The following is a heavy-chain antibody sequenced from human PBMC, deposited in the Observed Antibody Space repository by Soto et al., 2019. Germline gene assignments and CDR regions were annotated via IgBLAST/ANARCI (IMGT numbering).Heavy chain of an antibody. Sequence: QVPLVESGGGVIQPGRSLRLACAASGFTFSSRGMHWVRQAPGKGLEWVAIISHDANNKFYADSVKGRFTISRDNSKNTLYLEMNSLRAEDTAVYYCVKEDGNYVFDYWGQGTLVTVSA. V-gene: IGHV3-30*18. J-gene: IGHJ4*02. D-gene: IGHD1-7*01. CDR2: ISHDANNK. CDR1: GFTFSSRG. CDR3: VKEDGNYVFDY.